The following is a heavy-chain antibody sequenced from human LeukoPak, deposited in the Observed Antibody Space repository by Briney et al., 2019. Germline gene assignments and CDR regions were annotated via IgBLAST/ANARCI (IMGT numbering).Heavy chain of an antibody. CDR2: IRYDGSNK. Sequence: GGSLRLSCAASGFTFSSYGMHWVRQAPGKGLEWVAFIRYDGSNKYYADSVKGRFTISRDNSKNTLYLQMNSLRAEDTAVYYCAKGGGSQQLVHDYYYMDVWGKGTTVTVSS. CDR3: AKGGGSQQLVHDYYYMDV. CDR1: GFTFSSYG. J-gene: IGHJ6*03. V-gene: IGHV3-30*02. D-gene: IGHD6-13*01.